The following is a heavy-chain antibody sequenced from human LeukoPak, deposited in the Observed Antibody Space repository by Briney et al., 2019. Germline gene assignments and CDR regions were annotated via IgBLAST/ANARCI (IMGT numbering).Heavy chain of an antibody. Sequence: QTGGSLRLSCAVSGFTFSHYVMIWVRQAPGKGLEWVSGISGSGAATDYADSVKGRFTISRDNTENTLYLEMNSLRAEDTGIYYCAKQKSVNVMVVHMIKYYYAMDVWGQGTTVTVSS. J-gene: IGHJ6*02. V-gene: IGHV3-23*01. CDR1: GFTFSHYV. D-gene: IGHD2-21*01. CDR2: ISGSGAAT. CDR3: AKQKSVNVMVVHMIKYYYAMDV.